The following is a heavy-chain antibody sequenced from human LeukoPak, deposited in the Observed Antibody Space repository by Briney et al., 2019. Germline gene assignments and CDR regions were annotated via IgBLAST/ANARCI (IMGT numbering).Heavy chain of an antibody. V-gene: IGHV3-64D*06. D-gene: IGHD3-10*01. CDR3: VKGGVTIIRGVIFDY. CDR2: ISTSGGTT. Sequence: PGGSLRLSCSASGITFSSYAMHWVRQAPGKGLEYVSAISTSGGTTYYAHSVKGRFTISRGNSKNTLYLQMSSLRPEDTAVYYCVKGGVTIIRGVIFDYWGQGTLVTVSS. J-gene: IGHJ4*02. CDR1: GITFSSYA.